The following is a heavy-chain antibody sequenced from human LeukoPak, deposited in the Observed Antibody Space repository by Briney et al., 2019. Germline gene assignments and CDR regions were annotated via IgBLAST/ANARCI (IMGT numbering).Heavy chain of an antibody. V-gene: IGHV3-7*03. CDR3: ARDWFDGDYDRFDY. CDR1: GFTFRSYW. Sequence: PGGSLRLSCAVSGFTFRSYWMSWFRQAPGKGLEWVANINQDGSQKFSVDSVKGRFTISRDNAKNSLSLQMNSLRVEDTAVYYCARDWFDGDYDRFDYWGQGTLVTVSS. CDR2: INQDGSQK. J-gene: IGHJ4*02. D-gene: IGHD4-17*01.